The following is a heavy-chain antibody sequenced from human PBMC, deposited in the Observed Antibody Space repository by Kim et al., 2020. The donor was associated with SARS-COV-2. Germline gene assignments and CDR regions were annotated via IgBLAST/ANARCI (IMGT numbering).Heavy chain of an antibody. Sequence: GGSLRLSCAASGFTFDDYTMHWVRQAPGKGLEWVSLISWDGGSTYYADSVKGRFTISRDNSKNSRYLQMNSLRTEDTALYYCAKDSGYSYGAYYFDYWGQGTLVTVSS. J-gene: IGHJ4*02. V-gene: IGHV3-43*01. CDR3: AKDSGYSYGAYYFDY. CDR2: ISWDGGST. D-gene: IGHD5-18*01. CDR1: GFTFDDYT.